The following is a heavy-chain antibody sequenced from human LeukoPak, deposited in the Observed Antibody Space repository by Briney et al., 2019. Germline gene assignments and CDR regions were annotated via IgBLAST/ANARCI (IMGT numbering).Heavy chain of an antibody. CDR2: IYPAGSKT. D-gene: IGHD4-11*01. V-gene: IGHV5-51*01. CDR1: RYNLANYW. Sequence: GGSLRISCTASRYNLANYWIGWVRQLPGKGLGWMGLIYPAGSKTIYSPSFHGQVTISVDWSTSSVYLQWNTLKASDTAMYYCARRDYTSVWFDPWGQGTLVTVSS. J-gene: IGHJ5*02. CDR3: ARRDYTSVWFDP.